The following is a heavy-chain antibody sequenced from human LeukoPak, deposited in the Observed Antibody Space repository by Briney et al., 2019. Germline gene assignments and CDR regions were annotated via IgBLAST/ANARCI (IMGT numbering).Heavy chain of an antibody. Sequence: GRSLRLSCAASGFTFSSYSMNWVRQAPGKGLEWVSYISSSRSTIYYADSVKGRFTISRDNAKNSLYLQMNSLRAEDTAVYYCARDKHGDYPYGMGVWGQGTTVTVSS. CDR3: ARDKHGDYPYGMGV. CDR1: GFTFSSYS. V-gene: IGHV3-48*04. D-gene: IGHD4-17*01. CDR2: ISSSRSTI. J-gene: IGHJ6*02.